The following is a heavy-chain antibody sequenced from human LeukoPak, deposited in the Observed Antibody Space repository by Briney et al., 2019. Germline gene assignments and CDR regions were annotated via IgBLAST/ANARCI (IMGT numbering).Heavy chain of an antibody. Sequence: GGSLRLSCAASGFPFSSYAMKWVRQAPGKGGEWVSIIFGADKNTTYYADSVKRRFTVSRNNSKNTLDLQMTDLRPEDTAIYYCAKRNTMVRGAPCFDYWGQGILVAVSS. D-gene: IGHD3-10*01. CDR1: GFPFSSYA. CDR2: IFGADKNTT. J-gene: IGHJ4*02. V-gene: IGHV3-23*01. CDR3: AKRNTMVRGAPCFDY.